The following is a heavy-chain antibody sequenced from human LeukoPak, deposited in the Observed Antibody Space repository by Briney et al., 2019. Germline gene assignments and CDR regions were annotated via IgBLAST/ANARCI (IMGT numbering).Heavy chain of an antibody. CDR2: NSAYNGNT. CDR3: ARGYCSSTSCYYVDY. D-gene: IGHD2-2*01. J-gene: IGHJ4*02. CDR1: GNTFSSYG. V-gene: IGHV1-18*01. Sequence: ASVKVYCKASGNTFSSYGISWVRQAPGQGLEWMGWNSAYNGNTNYAQKLQGRVTMTTDTSTSTAYMELRSLRSDDTAVYYCARGYCSSTSCYYVDYWGQGTLVTVSS.